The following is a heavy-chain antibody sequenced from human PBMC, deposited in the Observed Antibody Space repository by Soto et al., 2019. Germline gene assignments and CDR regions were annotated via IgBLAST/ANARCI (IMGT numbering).Heavy chain of an antibody. CDR1: GYSLTNYG. D-gene: IGHD6-6*01. CDR2: ISGHNGNT. J-gene: IGHJ5*02. CDR3: AKDLTRQLAYWLDP. Sequence: AAVKVTCKASGYSLTNYGISWVRQALGQGLEWMGWISGHNGNTNYAQRLQGRVTMTTDTSTSTAYMELRSLTSDDTALYYCAKDLTRQLAYWLDPWGQGTQVTVSS. V-gene: IGHV1-18*01.